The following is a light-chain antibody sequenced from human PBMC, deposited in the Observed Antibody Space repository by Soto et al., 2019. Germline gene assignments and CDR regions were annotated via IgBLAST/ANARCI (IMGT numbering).Light chain of an antibody. CDR1: QDISNY. Sequence: DIQMTQSPSSLSASVGDRVTITCQASQDISNYLNWYQQKPGKAPKLLIYDASNLETGVPSRFTGSGSETDFTFTISSLKHEHIATYYCQQYDNLPLTFGGGTTVDIK. J-gene: IGKJ4*01. CDR2: DAS. V-gene: IGKV1-33*01. CDR3: QQYDNLPLT.